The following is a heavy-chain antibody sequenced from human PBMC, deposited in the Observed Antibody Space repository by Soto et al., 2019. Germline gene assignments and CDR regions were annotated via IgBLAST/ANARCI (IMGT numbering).Heavy chain of an antibody. CDR3: AKSGVGAQPNDY. V-gene: IGHV3-30*18. Sequence: GGSLRLSCAASGFTFSSYGMHWVRQAPGKGLEWVAVISYDGSNKYYADSVKGRFTISRDNSKNTLYLQMNSLRAEDTAVYYCAKSGVGAQPNDYWGQGTLVTVSS. D-gene: IGHD3-10*01. J-gene: IGHJ4*02. CDR2: ISYDGSNK. CDR1: GFTFSSYG.